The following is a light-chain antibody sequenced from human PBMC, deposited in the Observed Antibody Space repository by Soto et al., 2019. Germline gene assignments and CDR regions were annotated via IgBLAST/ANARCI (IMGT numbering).Light chain of an antibody. Sequence: SYELTQPPSVSVAPGKTARIPCGGNNIGSKSVHWYQQKPGQAPLLVIYYDSDRPSGIPERFSGSNSGNTATLTISRVEAGDEADYYCQVWDSSSDHWVFGGGTKVTVL. CDR1: NIGSKS. J-gene: IGLJ3*02. CDR3: QVWDSSSDHWV. CDR2: YDS. V-gene: IGLV3-21*04.